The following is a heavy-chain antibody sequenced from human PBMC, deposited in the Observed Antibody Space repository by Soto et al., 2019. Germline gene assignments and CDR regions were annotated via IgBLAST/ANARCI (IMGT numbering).Heavy chain of an antibody. V-gene: IGHV1-69*12. CDR3: AGMDSWYDSSGHYYTPGY. CDR2: IIPIFGTA. D-gene: IGHD3-22*01. CDR1: GGTFSSYA. Sequence: QVQLVQSGAEVKKPGSSVKVSCKASGGTFSSYAISWVRQAPGQGLEWMGGIIPIFGTANYAQKFQGRVTITADESTSTAYMELSSLRSEDTAVYYCAGMDSWYDSSGHYYTPGYWGQGTLVTVSS. J-gene: IGHJ4*02.